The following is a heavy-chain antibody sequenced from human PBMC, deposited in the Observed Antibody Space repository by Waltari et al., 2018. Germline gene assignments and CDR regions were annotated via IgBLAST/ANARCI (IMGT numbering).Heavy chain of an antibody. J-gene: IGHJ4*02. CDR3: AGGGSSGIDY. D-gene: IGHD6-6*01. Sequence: QVQLVESGGGVVQPGRSLRLSCAASGFTFSSYGMHWVRQAPGKGRDWVAVKAEDGMNKDYADSVKGRFTISRDNSKNTLYLQMNSLRAEDTAVYYCAGGGSSGIDYWGQGTLVTVSS. CDR2: KAEDGMNK. V-gene: IGHV3-30*03. CDR1: GFTFSSYG.